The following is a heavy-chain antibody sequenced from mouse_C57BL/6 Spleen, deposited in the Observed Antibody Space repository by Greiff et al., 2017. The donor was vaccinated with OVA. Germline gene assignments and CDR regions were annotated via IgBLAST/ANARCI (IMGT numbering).Heavy chain of an antibody. J-gene: IGHJ4*01. D-gene: IGHD1-1*01. V-gene: IGHV5-6*01. CDR3: ARQIYGSSGEAMDY. CDR2: ISSGGSYT. Sequence: EVKLVESGGDLVKPGGSLKLSCAASGFTFSSYGMSWVRQTPDKRLEWVATISSGGSYTYYPDSVKGRFTISRDNAKNTLYLQMSRLKSEDTAMYDSARQIYGSSGEAMDYWGQGTSVTVSS. CDR1: GFTFSSYG.